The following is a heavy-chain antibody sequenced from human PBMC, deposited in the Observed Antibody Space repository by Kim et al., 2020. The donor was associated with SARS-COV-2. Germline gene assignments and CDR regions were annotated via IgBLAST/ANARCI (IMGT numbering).Heavy chain of an antibody. J-gene: IGHJ4*02. V-gene: IGHV4-59*01. CDR3: ARAPTVTKKYCFDY. Sequence: HSLKRRVAISLDTSKNQFSVNLTSVTAADTAVYHCARAPTVTKKYCFDYWGQGVLVTVSS. D-gene: IGHD4-17*01.